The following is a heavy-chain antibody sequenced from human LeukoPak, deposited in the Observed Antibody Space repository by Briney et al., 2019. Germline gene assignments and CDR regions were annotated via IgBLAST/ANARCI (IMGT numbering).Heavy chain of an antibody. CDR3: AKVSAVGGFYYYGMDV. D-gene: IGHD6-19*01. CDR2: ISYDGSIK. Sequence: GGSLRLSCAASGFTFSTFGMHWVRQAPGKGLDWAALISYDGSIKYYADSVKGRFTISRDNSKNTLYLQMNSLRDEDTAVYYCAKVSAVGGFYYYGMDVWGQGTTVTVSS. CDR1: GFTFSTFG. V-gene: IGHV3-30*18. J-gene: IGHJ6*02.